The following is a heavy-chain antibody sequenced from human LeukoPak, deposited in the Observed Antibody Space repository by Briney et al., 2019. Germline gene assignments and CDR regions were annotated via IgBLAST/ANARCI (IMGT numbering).Heavy chain of an antibody. Sequence: PGRSLRLSCAASGFTFSSYAMHWVRQAPGKGLEWVAVISYDGSNKYYADSVKGRFTISRDNSKNTLYLQMNSLRAEDTAVYYCAGDREMATIYYYYGMDVWGQGTTVTVSS. D-gene: IGHD5-24*01. CDR3: AGDREMATIYYYYGMDV. CDR2: ISYDGSNK. J-gene: IGHJ6*02. V-gene: IGHV3-30-3*01. CDR1: GFTFSSYA.